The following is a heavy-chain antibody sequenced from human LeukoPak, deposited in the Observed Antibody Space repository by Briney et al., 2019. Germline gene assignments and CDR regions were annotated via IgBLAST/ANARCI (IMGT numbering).Heavy chain of an antibody. Sequence: PGGSLRLSCAASGFTVRSKYMSWVRQAPGRGPEWVSVILTGDNTYYSDSVRGRFTISRDHSRNTLYLQKNNLRAEDTAVYYCATELRYVGGYFDYWGQGTLVTASS. V-gene: IGHV3-53*01. J-gene: IGHJ4*02. D-gene: IGHD3-9*01. CDR1: GFTVRSKY. CDR3: ATELRYVGGYFDY. CDR2: ILTGDNT.